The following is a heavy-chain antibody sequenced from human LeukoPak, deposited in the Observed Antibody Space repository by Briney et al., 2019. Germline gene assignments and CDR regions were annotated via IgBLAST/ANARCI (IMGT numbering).Heavy chain of an antibody. D-gene: IGHD6-19*01. CDR2: IYYSGST. CDR3: ARAQGYSSGNYFDY. CDR1: GGSISSSSYY. J-gene: IGHJ4*02. Sequence: SETLSLTCTVSGGSISSSSYYWGWVRQPPGKGLEWIGSIYYSGSTYYDPSLKSRVTISVDTSKTQFSLKLSSVTAADTAVYYCARAQGYSSGNYFDYWGQGTLATVSS. V-gene: IGHV4-39*07.